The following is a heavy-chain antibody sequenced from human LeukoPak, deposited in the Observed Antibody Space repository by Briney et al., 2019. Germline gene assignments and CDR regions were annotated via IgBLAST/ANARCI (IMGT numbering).Heavy chain of an antibody. Sequence: SETLSLTCTISGGSINSGDYYWSWIRQPPGKGLEWIGYIYNSGSTSYNPSLKSRATISADTSKNQFSLKLSSVTAADTAVYYCVRDRELNYWGQGTLVTVSS. CDR2: IYNSGST. J-gene: IGHJ4*02. D-gene: IGHD1-7*01. CDR1: GGSINSGDYY. CDR3: VRDRELNY. V-gene: IGHV4-61*08.